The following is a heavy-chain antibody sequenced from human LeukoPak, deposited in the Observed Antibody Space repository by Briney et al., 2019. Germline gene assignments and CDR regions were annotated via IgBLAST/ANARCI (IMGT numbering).Heavy chain of an antibody. Sequence: ASVKVSCKASGYTFTGYYMHWVRQAPGQGLEWMGWINPNSGGTNYAQKFQGRVTMTRNTSISTAYMELSSLRSEDTAVYYCARVFDSSGYYSDYWGQGTLVTVSS. CDR3: ARVFDSSGYYSDY. CDR2: INPNSGGT. CDR1: GYTFTGYY. V-gene: IGHV1-2*02. D-gene: IGHD3-22*01. J-gene: IGHJ4*02.